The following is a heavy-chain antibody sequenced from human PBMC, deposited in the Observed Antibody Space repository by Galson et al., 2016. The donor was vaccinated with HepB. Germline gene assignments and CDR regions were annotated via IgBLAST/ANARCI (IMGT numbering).Heavy chain of an antibody. V-gene: IGHV4-34*01. J-gene: IGHJ6*03. CDR2: IKHSGTF. CDR3: ARGRWNGSYQWGFYYMDV. Sequence: SETLSLTCAVYGGSLSGYSWTWIRQPPGKGLEWIGDIKHSGTFLSNPSLKSRVSISVAASKSQFSLDLSSVTAADTAVYYCARGRWNGSYQWGFYYMDVWGKGTTVTVSS. D-gene: IGHD1-26*01. CDR1: GGSLSGYS.